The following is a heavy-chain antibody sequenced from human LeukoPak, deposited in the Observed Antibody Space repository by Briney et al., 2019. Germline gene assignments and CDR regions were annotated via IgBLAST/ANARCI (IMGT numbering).Heavy chain of an antibody. CDR3: AKDPSCINDVCHGDFDY. CDR1: GFIFSSYA. Sequence: PGGSLRLSCAASGFIFSSYAMSWVRQAPGKGLEWGSTISGSGGSTYYADSVKGRFTISRDNSKNTVYLQMNSLRDEDTAAYYCAKDPSCINDVCHGDFDYWGQGTVVSVSS. D-gene: IGHD2-8*01. J-gene: IGHJ4*02. V-gene: IGHV3-23*01. CDR2: ISGSGGST.